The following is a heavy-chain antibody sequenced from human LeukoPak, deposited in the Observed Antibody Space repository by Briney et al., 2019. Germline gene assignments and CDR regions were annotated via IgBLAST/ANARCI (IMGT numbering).Heavy chain of an antibody. J-gene: IGHJ4*02. CDR1: GGSFSGYY. V-gene: IGHV4-34*01. CDR2: INHSGST. CDR3: ARSIVVVPAASRGYFDY. Sequence: SETLSLTCAFYGGSFSGYYWSWIRQPPGKGLEWIGEINHSGSTNYNPSLKSRVTISVDTSKNQFSLKLSSVTAADTAVYYCARSIVVVPAASRGYFDYWGQGTLVTVSS. D-gene: IGHD2-2*01.